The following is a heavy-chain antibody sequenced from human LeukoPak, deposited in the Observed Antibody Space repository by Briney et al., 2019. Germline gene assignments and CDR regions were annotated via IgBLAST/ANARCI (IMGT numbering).Heavy chain of an antibody. CDR1: GFTFSSYS. D-gene: IGHD3-22*01. Sequence: GGSLRLSCAASGFTFSSYSMNWVRQAPGKVLEWVSSISSSSSYIYYADSVKGRFTISRDNAKNSLYLQINSLRAEDTAVYYCARRSYYYDSSGYLGLAPDVDHWGQGTLVTVSS. J-gene: IGHJ4*02. CDR3: ARRSYYYDSSGYLGLAPDVDH. CDR2: ISSSSSYI. V-gene: IGHV3-21*01.